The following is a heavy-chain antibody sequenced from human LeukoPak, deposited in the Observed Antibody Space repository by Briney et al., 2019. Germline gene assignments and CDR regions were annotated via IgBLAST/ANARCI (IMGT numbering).Heavy chain of an antibody. CDR3: ASTVAGILYFDY. CDR1: GGSISSGSYY. V-gene: IGHV4-39*07. CDR2: IYYSGST. J-gene: IGHJ4*02. D-gene: IGHD6-19*01. Sequence: SQTLSLTCTVSGGSISSGSYYWGWIRQPPGKGLEWIGSIYYSGSTYYNPSLKSRVTISVDTSKNQFSLKLSSVTAADTAVYYCASTVAGILYFDYWGQGTLVTVSS.